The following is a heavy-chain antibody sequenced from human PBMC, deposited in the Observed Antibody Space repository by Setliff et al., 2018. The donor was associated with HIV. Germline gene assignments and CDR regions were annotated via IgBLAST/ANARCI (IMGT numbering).Heavy chain of an antibody. D-gene: IGHD1-7*01. J-gene: IGHJ6*02. CDR1: GGSFSGYY. CDR3: ARGQRAGTTRIDYYYGMDV. Sequence: PSETLSLTCAVYGGSFSGYYWSWIRQPPGKGLEWIGEINHSGSTNYNPSLKSRVTISVDTSKNQFSLKLSSVTAADTAVYYCARGQRAGTTRIDYYYGMDVWGQGTTGTVS. CDR2: INHSGST. V-gene: IGHV4-34*01.